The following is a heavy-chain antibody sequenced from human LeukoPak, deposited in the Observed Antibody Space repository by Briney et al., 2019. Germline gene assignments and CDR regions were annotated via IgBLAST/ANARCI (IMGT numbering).Heavy chain of an antibody. CDR3: VKDRGEVAAAFDC. CDR2: IRDSGDNT. CDR1: GFTFRNYA. D-gene: IGHD6-13*01. J-gene: IGHJ4*02. Sequence: GGSLRLSCAVSGFTFRNYAMSWVRQAPGKGLEWVSSIRDSGDNTYYADSVKGRFTVSRDNSRQKLFLHMNGLRADDTAAYYCVKDRGEVAAAFDCWGQGALVTVSS. V-gene: IGHV3-23*01.